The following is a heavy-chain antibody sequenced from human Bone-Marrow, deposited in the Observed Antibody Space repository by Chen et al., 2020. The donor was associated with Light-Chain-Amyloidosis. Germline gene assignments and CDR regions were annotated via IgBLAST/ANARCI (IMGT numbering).Heavy chain of an antibody. J-gene: IGHJ4*02. CDR2: IYPDDSDA. V-gene: IGHV5-51*01. D-gene: IGHD5-12*01. CDR3: ARRRDGYNFDY. CDR1: GYTFPNYW. Sequence: EVQLEQSGPGVKKPGESLKISCKGSGYTFPNYWLGWVRQMPGKGLEWMGVIYPDDSDARYSPSFEGQVTISADKSITTAYLQWRSLKASDTAMYYCARRRDGYNFDYWGQGTLVTVSS.